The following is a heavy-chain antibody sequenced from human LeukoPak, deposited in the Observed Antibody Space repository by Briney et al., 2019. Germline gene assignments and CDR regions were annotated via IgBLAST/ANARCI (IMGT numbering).Heavy chain of an antibody. CDR1: GFTFSSNW. J-gene: IGHJ6*03. D-gene: IGHD1-7*01. CDR2: INGDGRII. Sequence: GGSLRLSCAASGFTFSSNWMHWVRQAPGKGLVWISRINGDGRIIEHAESVKGRFTISRDNSKNTLYLQVNSLRAEDTAVYYCAKTGTTAYYYYYYMDVWGKGTTVTVSS. CDR3: AKTGTTAYYYYYYMDV. V-gene: IGHV3-74*03.